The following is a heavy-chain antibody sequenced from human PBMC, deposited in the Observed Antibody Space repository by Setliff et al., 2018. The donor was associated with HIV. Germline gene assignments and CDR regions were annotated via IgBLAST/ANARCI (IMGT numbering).Heavy chain of an antibody. Sequence: GASVKVSCKASGYTFSSYGISWVRQAPGQGLEWMGWINIGNGDTKYSQDFHDRVTISRDTPATTVYMELSSLRSDDMAVYYCARGWHSTSPNSYFDYWGQGSLVTVSS. V-gene: IGHV1-3*03. CDR1: GYTFSSYG. CDR3: ARGWHSTSPNSYFDY. D-gene: IGHD6-6*01. J-gene: IGHJ4*02. CDR2: INIGNGDT.